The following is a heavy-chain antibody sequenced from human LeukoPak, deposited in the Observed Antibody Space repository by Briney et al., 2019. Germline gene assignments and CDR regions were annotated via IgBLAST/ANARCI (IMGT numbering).Heavy chain of an antibody. D-gene: IGHD6-19*01. Sequence: SETLSLTCTVSGYSISSGYYWGWIRQPPGKGLEWIGSFYHSGSTYYNPSPKSRVTISVDTSRNQFSLKLSSVTAADTAVYYCARDASQWLVRDYFDYWGQGTLVTVSS. J-gene: IGHJ4*02. CDR3: ARDASQWLVRDYFDY. CDR1: GYSISSGYY. CDR2: FYHSGST. V-gene: IGHV4-38-2*02.